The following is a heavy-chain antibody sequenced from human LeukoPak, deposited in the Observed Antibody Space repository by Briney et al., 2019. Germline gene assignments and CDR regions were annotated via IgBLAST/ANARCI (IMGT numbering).Heavy chain of an antibody. J-gene: IGHJ3*02. CDR2: ISGSGGST. D-gene: IGHD3-22*01. CDR1: GFIFEEYG. V-gene: IGHV3-23*01. Sequence: PGGSLRLSCAASGFIFEEYGMTWVRQAPGKGLEWVSAISGSGGSTYYADSVKGRFTISRDNSKNSLYLQMNSLRAEDTAVYYCAGYVSSGRRDAFDIWGQGTMVTVSS. CDR3: AGYVSSGRRDAFDI.